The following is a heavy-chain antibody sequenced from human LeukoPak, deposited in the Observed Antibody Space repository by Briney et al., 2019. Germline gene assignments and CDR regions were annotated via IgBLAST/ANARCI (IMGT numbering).Heavy chain of an antibody. V-gene: IGHV3-23*01. CDR3: TKGGVVSAFGY. D-gene: IGHD3-22*01. CDR2: VSGSGGNT. CDR1: GFTFSSYE. J-gene: IGHJ4*02. Sequence: PGGSLRLSCAASGFTFSSYEMNWVRQAPGKGLECVSTVSGSGGNTYYTDSVKGRFTISRDNSKNTLFLQMSSLRAEDTALYYCTKGGVVSAFGYWGQGVLVTVSS.